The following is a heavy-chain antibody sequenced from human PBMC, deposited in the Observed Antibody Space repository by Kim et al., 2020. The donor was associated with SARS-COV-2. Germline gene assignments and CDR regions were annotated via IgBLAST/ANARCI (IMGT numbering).Heavy chain of an antibody. CDR2: T. CDR3: AGWEGSYYFDY. V-gene: IGHV5-51*01. Sequence: TRYSPSFQGEVTISADKSISTANLRWSSLKASDTAMYYCAGWEGSYYFDYWGQGTLVTVSS. J-gene: IGHJ4*02. D-gene: IGHD1-26*01.